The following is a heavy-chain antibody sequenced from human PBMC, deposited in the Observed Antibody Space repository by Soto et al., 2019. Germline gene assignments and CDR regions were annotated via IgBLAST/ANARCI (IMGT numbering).Heavy chain of an antibody. CDR3: AGGTSKSWFDP. J-gene: IGHJ5*02. CDR1: GGSIRSDGYY. V-gene: IGHV4-31*03. Sequence: QVQLQESGPGLVKPSQTLSLTCTVSGGSIRSDGYYWSWIRHHPGKGLEWIGYIYYSGSTYYSPSLKSRVTISIATSKNQFSLNLNSVTAADTAVYYCAGGTSKSWFDPWGQGTLVTVSS. CDR2: IYYSGST. D-gene: IGHD3-16*01.